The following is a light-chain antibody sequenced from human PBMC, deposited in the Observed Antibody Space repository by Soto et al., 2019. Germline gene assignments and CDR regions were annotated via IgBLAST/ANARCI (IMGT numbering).Light chain of an antibody. CDR3: QQYENLPT. CDR2: GAS. Sequence: EIVMTQSPATLSVSPGERATLSCRASQSVSSNLAWYQQKPGQAPRLLIYGASSRPTGIPDRFSGSGSGTDFTLTISRLQPEDIATYYCQQYENLPTFGQGTRLEIK. J-gene: IGKJ5*01. CDR1: QSVSSN. V-gene: IGKV3D-15*01.